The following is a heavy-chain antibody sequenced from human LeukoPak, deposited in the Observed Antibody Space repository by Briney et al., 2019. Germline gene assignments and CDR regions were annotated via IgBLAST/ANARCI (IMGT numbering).Heavy chain of an antibody. J-gene: IGHJ5*02. CDR2: ISAYNGNT. V-gene: IGHV1-18*01. CDR1: GYTFTSYG. CDR3: ARANMVRGVGSFFDRNWFDP. Sequence: ASVKVSCTASGYTFTSYGISWVRQAPGQGLEWMGWISAYNGNTNYAQKLQGRVTMTTDTSTSTAYMELSRLRSDDTAVYYCARANMVRGVGSFFDRNWFDPGAREPWSPSPQ. D-gene: IGHD3-10*01.